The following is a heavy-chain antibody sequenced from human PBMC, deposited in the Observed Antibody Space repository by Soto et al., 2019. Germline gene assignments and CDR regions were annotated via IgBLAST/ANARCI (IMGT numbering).Heavy chain of an antibody. CDR2: IKQDGGDQ. CDR1: GFTFSYYW. Sequence: PGGSLRLSCAASGFTFSYYWMSWVRQAPGKGLEWVANIKQDGGDQFYLDPVKGRFSISRDNAKNLLYLHMSSLRVEDTALYYCARDEGIDYWGQGTLVTVSS. V-gene: IGHV3-7*03. CDR3: ARDEGIDY. J-gene: IGHJ4*02.